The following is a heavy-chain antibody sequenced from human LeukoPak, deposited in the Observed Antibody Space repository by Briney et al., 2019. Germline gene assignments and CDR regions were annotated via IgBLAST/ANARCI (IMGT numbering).Heavy chain of an antibody. CDR3: ARHAVHAGGYDTEGDYFDY. CDR2: IYYSGST. CDR1: GGSISSSSYH. Sequence: PSETLSLTCTVSGGSISSSSYHWGWIRQPPGKGLEWIGSIYYSGSTYYNPSLKSRVTISVDTSKNQFSLKLSSVTAADTAVYYCARHAVHAGGYDTEGDYFDYWGQGTLVTVSS. V-gene: IGHV4-39*01. J-gene: IGHJ4*02. D-gene: IGHD1-1*01.